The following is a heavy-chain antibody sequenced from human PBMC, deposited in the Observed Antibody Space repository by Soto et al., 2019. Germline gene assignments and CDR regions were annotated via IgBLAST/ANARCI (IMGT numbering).Heavy chain of an antibody. J-gene: IGHJ6*02. CDR2: ISSSSSTI. CDR1: GFTFSSYS. Sequence: EVQLVESGGGLVQPGGSLRLSCAASGFTFSSYSMNWVRQAPGKGLEWVSYISSSSSTIYYADSVKGRFTISRDNAKNSLYLQMNSLRDEDTAVYYCARTVAVAGLYGMDVWGQGTTVTVSS. CDR3: ARTVAVAGLYGMDV. V-gene: IGHV3-48*02. D-gene: IGHD6-19*01.